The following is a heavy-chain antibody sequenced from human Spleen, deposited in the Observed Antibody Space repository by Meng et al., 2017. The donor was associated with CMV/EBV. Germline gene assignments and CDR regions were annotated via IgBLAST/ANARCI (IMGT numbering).Heavy chain of an antibody. CDR1: GFNFETYA. J-gene: IGHJ4*02. CDR2: ISWNSGNV. D-gene: IGHD6-25*01. CDR3: AKGPGYQAAKFYFDY. Sequence: GGSLRLSCTGCGFNFETYAMHWVRQAPGKGREWVSSISWNSGNVGYADSVEGRFTISRDNAKKSVYLQMNSLRPEDTALYYCAKGPGYQAAKFYFDYWGQGTLVTVSS. V-gene: IGHV3-9*01.